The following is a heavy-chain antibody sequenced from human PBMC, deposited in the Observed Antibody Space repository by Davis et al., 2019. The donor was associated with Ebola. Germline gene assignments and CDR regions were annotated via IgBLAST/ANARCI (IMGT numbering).Heavy chain of an antibody. J-gene: IGHJ6*04. D-gene: IGHD6-19*01. V-gene: IGHV4-59*01. CDR3: ARVGSGSLFFYYGMDV. CDR2: IYYSGST. Sequence: PETLSLTCTVSGGSISSYYWSWIRQPPGKGLEWIGYIYYSGSTNYNPSLKSRVTISVDTSKNQFSLKLSSVTAADTAVYYCARVGSGSLFFYYGMDVWGKGTTVTVSS. CDR1: GGSISSYY.